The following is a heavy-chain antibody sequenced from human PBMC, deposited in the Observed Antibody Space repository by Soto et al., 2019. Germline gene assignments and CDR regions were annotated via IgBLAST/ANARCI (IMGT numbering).Heavy chain of an antibody. CDR1: GFTFSSYG. J-gene: IGHJ6*02. D-gene: IGHD3-10*01. V-gene: IGHV3-30*18. CDR3: AKDMGYYYGSGSYFYGMDV. CDR2: ISYDGSNK. Sequence: GGSLRLSCAASGFTFSSYGMHWVRQAPGKGLEWVAVISYDGSNKYYADSVKGRFTISRDNSKNMLYLQMNSLRAEDTAVYYCAKDMGYYYGSGSYFYGMDVWGQGTTVTVSS.